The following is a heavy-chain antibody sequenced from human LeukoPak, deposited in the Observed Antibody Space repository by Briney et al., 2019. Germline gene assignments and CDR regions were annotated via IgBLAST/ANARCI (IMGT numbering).Heavy chain of an antibody. CDR1: GGTFSSYA. V-gene: IGHV1-69*04. J-gene: IGHJ3*02. CDR2: IIPIFGIA. D-gene: IGHD1-1*01. Sequence: GASVKVSCKASGGTFSSYAISWVRQAPGQGLEWMGRIIPIFGIANYAQKFQGRVTITADKSTSTAYMELSSLRSEDTAVYYCARGIPLTGADNNDAFDIWGQGTMVTVSS. CDR3: ARGIPLTGADNNDAFDI.